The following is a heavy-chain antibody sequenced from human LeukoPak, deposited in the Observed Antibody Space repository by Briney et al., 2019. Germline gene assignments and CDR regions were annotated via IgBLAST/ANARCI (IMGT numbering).Heavy chain of an antibody. Sequence: PGGSLRLSCAASGFTFSNAWMSWVRQAPGKGLEWVGRIKSKTDGGTTDYAAPVKGRFTISRDDSKNTLYLQMNSLKTEDTAVCYCTTDYLDIVATTSGAFDIWGQGTMVTVSS. CDR2: IKSKTDGGTT. J-gene: IGHJ3*02. CDR1: GFTFSNAW. V-gene: IGHV3-15*01. D-gene: IGHD5-12*01. CDR3: TTDYLDIVATTSGAFDI.